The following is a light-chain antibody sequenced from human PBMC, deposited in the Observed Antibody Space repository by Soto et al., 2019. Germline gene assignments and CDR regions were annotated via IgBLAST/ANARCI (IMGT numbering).Light chain of an antibody. V-gene: IGKV1-13*02. J-gene: IGKJ4*01. Sequence: AIQLTQSPSSLSASVGDRVTITCRASQGISSALAWYQQKPGKAPKLLIYDASSLESGVTSSFSGSGSGTDFTLTISSLQPEDCATYYCPQFNSYPLTCGGGTKVEIK. CDR3: PQFNSYPLT. CDR2: DAS. CDR1: QGISSA.